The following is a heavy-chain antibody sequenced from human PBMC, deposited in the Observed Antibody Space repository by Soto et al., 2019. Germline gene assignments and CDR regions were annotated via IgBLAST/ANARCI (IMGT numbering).Heavy chain of an antibody. J-gene: IGHJ4*02. CDR1: DFDVSGNY. CDR3: VKDNNWADPG. D-gene: IGHD3-16*01. V-gene: IGHV3-53*01. Sequence: QLEQSGGALVQPGGSLRLPCAASDFDVSGNYISWVRQAPGKGLEWVSMIHVDGRTYYGDSVRGRFIVSRDDSENTVYLQMNSLRAEDTAIYYCVKDNNWADPGWGQGTLVTVSS. CDR2: IHVDGRT.